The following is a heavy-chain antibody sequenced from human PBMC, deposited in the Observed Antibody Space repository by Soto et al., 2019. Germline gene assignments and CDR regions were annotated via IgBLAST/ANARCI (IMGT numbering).Heavy chain of an antibody. CDR1: GGSISSYY. CDR3: ARGRAGDAFDI. V-gene: IGHV4-59*01. D-gene: IGHD6-13*01. Sequence: SETLSLTCTVSGGSISSYYWSWIRQPPGKGLEWIGYIYYNGNTDSNPSLESRVTISLDTPKNQLSLKLSSVTAADTAVYYCARGRAGDAFDIWGQGTMVTVSS. CDR2: IYYNGNT. J-gene: IGHJ3*02.